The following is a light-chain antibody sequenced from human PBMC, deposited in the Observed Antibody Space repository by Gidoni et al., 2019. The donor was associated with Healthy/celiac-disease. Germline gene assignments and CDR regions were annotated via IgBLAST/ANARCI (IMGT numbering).Light chain of an antibody. V-gene: IGKV1-39*01. Sequence: DIQMTQSPSSLSASVGDRVTITCRASQSISSYLNLYQQKPGKAPKLLIYAASSLQSGVPSRFSGIGSGPDFTLTISSLQPEDFATYYCQQSYSTPPVTFGGGTKVEIK. CDR1: QSISSY. CDR3: QQSYSTPPVT. J-gene: IGKJ4*01. CDR2: AAS.